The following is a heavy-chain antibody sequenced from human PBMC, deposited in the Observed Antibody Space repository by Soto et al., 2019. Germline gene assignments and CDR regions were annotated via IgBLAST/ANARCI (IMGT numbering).Heavy chain of an antibody. CDR3: ARARSSGSLYYFDY. V-gene: IGHV1-18*04. Sequence: QVQMVQSGAEVKMPGASVKVSCKASGYTFTNYGISWVRQAPGQGPEWMGWISAYNGNTNYAQKLQGRVTMTTDTSTSTAYMELRSLRSDDTAVYYCARARSSGSLYYFDYWGQGTLVTVSS. J-gene: IGHJ4*02. CDR1: GYTFTNYG. CDR2: ISAYNGNT. D-gene: IGHD3-22*01.